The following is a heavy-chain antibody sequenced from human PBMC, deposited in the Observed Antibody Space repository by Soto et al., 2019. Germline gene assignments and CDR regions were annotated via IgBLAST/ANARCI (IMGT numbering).Heavy chain of an antibody. V-gene: IGHV4-34*01. CDR2: INHSGST. Sequence: SETLSLTCAVYGGSFSGYYWSWIRQPPGKGLEWIGEINHSGSTNYNPSLKSRVTISVDTSKNQFSLKLSSVTAADTAVYYCARTVLRFLEWSLTRVGRFDPWGQGTLVTVSS. D-gene: IGHD3-3*01. CDR3: ARTVLRFLEWSLTRVGRFDP. J-gene: IGHJ5*02. CDR1: GGSFSGYY.